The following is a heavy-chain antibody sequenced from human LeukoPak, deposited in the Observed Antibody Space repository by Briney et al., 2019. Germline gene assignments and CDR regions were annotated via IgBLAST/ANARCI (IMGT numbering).Heavy chain of an antibody. CDR2: INSDGTTT. Sequence: PGGSLRLSCAASGFTFSSFAMSWVRQAPGEGLVWVSRINSDGTTTNYGDSVEGRFTISRDNAKNTLYLQMSSLRHDDTAVYYCVRYTDDSSGYYYFDYWGQGTLVTVSS. CDR3: VRYTDDSSGYYYFDY. V-gene: IGHV3-74*01. J-gene: IGHJ4*02. CDR1: GFTFSSFA. D-gene: IGHD3-22*01.